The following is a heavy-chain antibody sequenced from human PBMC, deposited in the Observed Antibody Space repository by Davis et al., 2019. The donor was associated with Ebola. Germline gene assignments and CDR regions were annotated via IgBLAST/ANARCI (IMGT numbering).Heavy chain of an antibody. CDR1: GFTFSSYA. Sequence: PGGSLRLSCAASGFTFSSYAMHWVRQAPGKGLEWVAVISYDGSNKYYADSVKGRFTISRDNSKNTLYLQMNSLRAEDTAVYYCARDYGAGRENWFDPWGQGTLVTVSS. CDR2: ISYDGSNK. V-gene: IGHV3-30-3*01. CDR3: ARDYGAGRENWFDP. J-gene: IGHJ5*02. D-gene: IGHD1-26*01.